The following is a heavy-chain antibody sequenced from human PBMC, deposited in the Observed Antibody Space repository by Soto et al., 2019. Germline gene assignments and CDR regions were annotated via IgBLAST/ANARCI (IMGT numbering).Heavy chain of an antibody. D-gene: IGHD2-15*01. CDR2: IYPGDSDT. V-gene: IGHV5-51*01. CDR3: ETRVHGGYLGKYYCAMDV. CDR1: GYSFTSYW. Sequence: LGESLKISCKGSGYSFTSYWIGWVRQMPGKGLEWMGIIYPGDSDTRYSPSFHGQVTISADKSISTAYLQWNSLKASDNAIYYCETRVHGGYLGKYYCAMDVWCQGTTVTICS. J-gene: IGHJ6*02.